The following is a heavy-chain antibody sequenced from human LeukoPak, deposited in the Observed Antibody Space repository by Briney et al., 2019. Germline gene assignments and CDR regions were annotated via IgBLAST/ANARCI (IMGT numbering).Heavy chain of an antibody. V-gene: IGHV4-61*01. CDR2: ISHSGST. CDR3: ARASGYYDFWSGHSMPLFDY. J-gene: IGHJ4*02. D-gene: IGHD3-3*01. CDR1: NDSIASGPYY. Sequence: PSETLSLTCTVSNDSIASGPYYWSWIRQPPGKGLEWLGYISHSGSTNYNPSLKSRVTISADTSENQFSLKLSSLTAAGTAIYYCARASGYYDFWSGHSMPLFDYWGQGTLVTVSS.